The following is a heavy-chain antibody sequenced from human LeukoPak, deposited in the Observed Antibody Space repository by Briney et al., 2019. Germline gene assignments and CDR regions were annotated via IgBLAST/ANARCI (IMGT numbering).Heavy chain of an antibody. D-gene: IGHD3-22*01. CDR2: ISSSSSTI. J-gene: IGHJ4*02. CDR3: ARGYYDSSGYEDYFDY. Sequence: PGGSLRLSCAASGFTFSSYSMNWVRQAPGKGLEWVSYISSSSSTIYYADSVKGRFTISRDNAKNSLYLQMNSLRDEDTAVYYCARGYYDSSGYEDYFDYWGQGTLVTASS. CDR1: GFTFSSYS. V-gene: IGHV3-48*02.